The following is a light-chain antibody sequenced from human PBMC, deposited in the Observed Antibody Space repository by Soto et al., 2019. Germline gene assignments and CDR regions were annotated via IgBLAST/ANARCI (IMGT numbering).Light chain of an antibody. Sequence: EVVFTQSPATLSLFPGEKAPLSCRASESTTSSLAWYQQKPGQAPRVLIYDTYNRATGIPPRFSGSGSGTDFTLTISSLEPEDSAVYYCQQRHMWPITFGQGTRLEIK. V-gene: IGKV3-11*01. CDR1: ESTTSS. CDR3: QQRHMWPIT. J-gene: IGKJ5*01. CDR2: DTY.